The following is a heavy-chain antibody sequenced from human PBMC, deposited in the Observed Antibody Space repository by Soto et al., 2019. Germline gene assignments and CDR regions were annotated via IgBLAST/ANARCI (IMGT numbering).Heavy chain of an antibody. D-gene: IGHD2-15*01. CDR3: AKERHILVVVAPLDY. CDR2: ISYDGSNK. J-gene: IGHJ4*01. V-gene: IGHV3-30*18. CDR1: GFTFSSYG. Sequence: QVQLVESGGGVVQPGRSLRLSCAASGFTFSSYGMHWVRQAPGKGLEWVAVISYDGSNKYYADSVQCRFTSTSDNSKNTLYLQMNSLRAEDAAVYYCAKERHILVVVAPLDYWGHGTLVTVSS.